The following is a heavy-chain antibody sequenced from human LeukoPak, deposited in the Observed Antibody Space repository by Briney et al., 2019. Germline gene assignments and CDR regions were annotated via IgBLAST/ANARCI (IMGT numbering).Heavy chain of an antibody. CDR1: GFTFSSYS. Sequence: GGSLRLSCAASGFTFSSYSMNWVRQAPGKGLEWVSSISSSSSYIYYADSVKGRFTISRDNAKNSLYLQMNSLRAADTAVYYCARDWGSTSNYYMDVWGKGTTVTVSS. CDR3: ARDWGSTSNYYMDV. D-gene: IGHD2-2*01. CDR2: ISSSSSYI. V-gene: IGHV3-21*04. J-gene: IGHJ6*03.